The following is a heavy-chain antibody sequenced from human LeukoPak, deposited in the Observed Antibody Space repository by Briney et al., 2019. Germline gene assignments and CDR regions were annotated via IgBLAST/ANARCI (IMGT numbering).Heavy chain of an antibody. CDR1: GFTFSNHW. D-gene: IGHD3-22*01. CDR2: IKQDGIEK. CDR3: ARGGSGYYCAHFQT. Sequence: GGSLRLSCAASGFTFSNHWMTWIRQAPGKGLEWVANIKQDGIEKYYADSVEGRFTVSRDNTKKTLFLQMHTLRAEDTAVYYCARGGSGYYCAHFQTWGQGSLVTVSS. V-gene: IGHV3-7*01. J-gene: IGHJ1*01.